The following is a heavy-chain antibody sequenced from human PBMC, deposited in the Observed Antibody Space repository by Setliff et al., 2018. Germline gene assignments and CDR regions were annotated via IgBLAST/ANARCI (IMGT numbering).Heavy chain of an antibody. J-gene: IGHJ3*02. CDR1: GYTLTELS. Sequence: RASVKVSCKVSGYTLTELSMHWVRQAPGKGLEWMGGFDPEDGETIYAQKFQGRVTMTEDTSTDTAYMELSSLRSEDTAVYYCATNSGGKTIDAFDIWGQGTMVTVS. D-gene: IGHD2-15*01. V-gene: IGHV1-24*01. CDR2: FDPEDGET. CDR3: ATNSGGKTIDAFDI.